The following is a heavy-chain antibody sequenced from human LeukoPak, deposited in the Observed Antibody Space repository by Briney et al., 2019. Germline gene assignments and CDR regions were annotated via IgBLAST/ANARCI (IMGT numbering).Heavy chain of an antibody. D-gene: IGHD3-22*01. Sequence: SETLSLTCTVYGVSFSGYYWSWIRQPPGKGLEWIGEINHNGNTNYNPSLKSRVTISVDTSKNQFSLKLSSVTAADTAVYYCARGGGYSSYSYYYYMDVWGKGTTVTVSS. V-gene: IGHV4-34*01. J-gene: IGHJ6*03. CDR1: GVSFSGYY. CDR3: ARGGGYSSYSYYYYMDV. CDR2: INHNGNT.